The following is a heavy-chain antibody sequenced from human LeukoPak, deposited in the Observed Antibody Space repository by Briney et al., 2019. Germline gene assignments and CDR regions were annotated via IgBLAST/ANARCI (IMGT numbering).Heavy chain of an antibody. CDR2: ISWNSGSI. D-gene: IGHD3-10*01. CDR3: VKVAKYYYGSETYYFLEH. J-gene: IGHJ1*01. Sequence: PGGSLRLSCAASGFTFDDYAMHWVRQAPGKGLEWVSGISWNSGSIGYADSVKGRFTISRDNAKNSLYLQMNSLRVEDTGIYYCVKVAKYYYGSETYYFLEHWGQGTPVTASS. V-gene: IGHV3-9*01. CDR1: GFTFDDYA.